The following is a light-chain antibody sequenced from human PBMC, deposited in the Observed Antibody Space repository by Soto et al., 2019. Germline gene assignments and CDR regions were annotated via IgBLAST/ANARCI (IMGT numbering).Light chain of an antibody. J-gene: IGLJ1*01. CDR1: SSDVGAYNY. V-gene: IGLV2-11*01. CDR3: CSYAGSYPFV. CDR2: DVS. Sequence: QSALTQPRSVSGSPGQSVTISCTGTSSDVGAYNYVSWYQHHPGKASKLMIYDVSKRPSGVPDRFSGSKSGNTASLTISGLQAEDEADYYCCSYAGSYPFVFGSGTKLTVL.